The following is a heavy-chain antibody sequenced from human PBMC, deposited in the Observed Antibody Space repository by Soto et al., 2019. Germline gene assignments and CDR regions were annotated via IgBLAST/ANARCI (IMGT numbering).Heavy chain of an antibody. Sequence: QVQLVQSGAEMKKPGSSVKVSCQASGGTFSTYAIAWVRQAPGQGLEWMGGIIPVFGAANYAQKFQGRVTITADESTRTAYMEVNSLGFEDTALFYCAGGPARVGPAGAHYYGMDVWGQGTTVTVSS. CDR2: IIPVFGAA. D-gene: IGHD1-26*01. J-gene: IGHJ6*02. V-gene: IGHV1-69*01. CDR1: GGTFSTYA. CDR3: AGGPARVGPAGAHYYGMDV.